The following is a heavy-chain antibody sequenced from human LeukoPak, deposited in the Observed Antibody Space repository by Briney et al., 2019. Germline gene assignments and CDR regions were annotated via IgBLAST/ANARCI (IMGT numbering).Heavy chain of an antibody. Sequence: PGGSLRLSCAASGFTFSSYAMSWVRQAPGKGLEWVSSISSSSSYIYYADSVKGRFTISRDKAKNSLYLQMNSLRAEDTAVYYCARGPLYSGYDYYVDYWGQGTLVTVSS. V-gene: IGHV3-21*01. CDR2: ISSSSSYI. CDR3: ARGPLYSGYDYYVDY. D-gene: IGHD5-12*01. CDR1: GFTFSSYA. J-gene: IGHJ4*02.